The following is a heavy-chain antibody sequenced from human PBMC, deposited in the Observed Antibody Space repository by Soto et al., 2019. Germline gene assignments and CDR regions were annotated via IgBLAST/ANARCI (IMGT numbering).Heavy chain of an antibody. Sequence: PGGSLRLSCAASGFPFSAYTMNWVRQAPGKGLEWVSSFTTSSPTDYIYYADSVRGRFTISRDNAKNSVYLQMNSLRAEDTAVYYCVRDADYGDYSPKEYYFDYWGPGTLVTVSS. CDR3: VRDADYGDYSPKEYYFDY. CDR1: GFPFSAYT. CDR2: FTTSSPTDYI. D-gene: IGHD4-17*01. V-gene: IGHV3-21*01. J-gene: IGHJ4*02.